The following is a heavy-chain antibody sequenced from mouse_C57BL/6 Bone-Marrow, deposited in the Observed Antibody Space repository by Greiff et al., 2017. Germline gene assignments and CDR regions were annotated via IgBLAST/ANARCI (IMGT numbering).Heavy chain of an antibody. Sequence: VQLQESGAELVRPGTSVKMSCKASGYTFTNYWIGWAKQRPGHGLEWIGDIYPGGGYTNYNEKFKGKATLTADKSSSTAYMQFSSLTSEDSAIYYCARWTTVVASYYAMDYWGQGTSVTVSS. CDR3: ARWTTVVASYYAMDY. D-gene: IGHD1-1*01. V-gene: IGHV1-63*01. J-gene: IGHJ4*01. CDR2: IYPGGGYT. CDR1: GYTFTNYW.